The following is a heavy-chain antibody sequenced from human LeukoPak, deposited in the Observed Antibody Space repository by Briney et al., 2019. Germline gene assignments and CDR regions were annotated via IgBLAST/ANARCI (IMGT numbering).Heavy chain of an antibody. D-gene: IGHD1-26*01. Sequence: PSETLSLTCTVSGGSISTYYWSWIRQPPGKGLEWIGYIYYTGSTSYNPSLKSRVTMSLDASRNQFSLELNSVTPADTAVYYCARGGNYWPQWWFDPWGRGTLVSVSS. CDR2: IYYTGST. CDR1: GGSISTYY. V-gene: IGHV4-59*01. CDR3: ARGGNYWPQWWFDP. J-gene: IGHJ5*02.